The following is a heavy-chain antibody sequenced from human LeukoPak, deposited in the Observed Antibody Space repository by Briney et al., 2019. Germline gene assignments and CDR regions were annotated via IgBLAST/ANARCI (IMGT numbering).Heavy chain of an antibody. CDR2: IYYSGST. Sequence: SETLSLTCTVSGGSISSYYWSWIRQPPGKGLEWIGYIYYSGSTNYNPSLKSRVTISVDTSKNQFSLKLSSVTVADTAVYYCARDRSEMAYDYWGQGTLVTVSS. CDR1: GGSISSYY. CDR3: ARDRSEMAYDY. V-gene: IGHV4-59*01. J-gene: IGHJ4*02. D-gene: IGHD5-24*01.